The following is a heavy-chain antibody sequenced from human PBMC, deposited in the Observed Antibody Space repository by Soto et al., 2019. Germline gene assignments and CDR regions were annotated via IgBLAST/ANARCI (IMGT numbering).Heavy chain of an antibody. D-gene: IGHD6-13*01. CDR3: ASDSGYSSILEYYGMDV. Sequence: GASVKVSCKASGYTFTSYYMHWVRQAPGQGLEWMGIINPSGGSTSYAQKFQGRVTMTRDTSTSTVHMELSSLRSEDTAVYYCASDSGYSSILEYYGMDVWGQGTTVTVSS. CDR1: GYTFTSYY. CDR2: INPSGGST. J-gene: IGHJ6*02. V-gene: IGHV1-46*01.